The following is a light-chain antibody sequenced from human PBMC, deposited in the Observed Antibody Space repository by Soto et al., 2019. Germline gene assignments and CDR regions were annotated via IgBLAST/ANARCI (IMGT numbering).Light chain of an antibody. Sequence: DIEMTQSPSTLSASVGDRLTITCRASQTIRRWLAWYQQRPGKAPKVLICDASTLESGVPARFSGSGSETEFTLTISSLQPEDSATYYCQHYNSDPWTFGQGTKVEIK. CDR1: QTIRRW. CDR3: QHYNSDPWT. CDR2: DAS. V-gene: IGKV1-5*01. J-gene: IGKJ1*01.